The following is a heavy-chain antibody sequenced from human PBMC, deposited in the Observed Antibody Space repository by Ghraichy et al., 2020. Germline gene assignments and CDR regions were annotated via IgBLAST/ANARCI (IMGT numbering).Heavy chain of an antibody. J-gene: IGHJ4*02. CDR1: GFTFSSYA. Sequence: GGSLRLSCVASGFTFSSYAMTWVRQAPGKGLEWVSLISASGGDRTYAAAVKGRFTSSRDNYKNILYLQMNSLRAEDSAVYYCARDNWSHQRGADLEYWGQGTLVTVSS. CDR2: ISASGGDR. CDR3: ARDNWSHQRGADLEY. D-gene: IGHD1-20*01. V-gene: IGHV3-23*01.